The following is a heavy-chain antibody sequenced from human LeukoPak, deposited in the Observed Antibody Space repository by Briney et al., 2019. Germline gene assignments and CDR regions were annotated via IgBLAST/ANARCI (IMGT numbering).Heavy chain of an antibody. J-gene: IGHJ4*02. Sequence: PSETLSLTCSVSGASISSGSNYWGWIRQPPGKTLEWIGSIYSSGSTYYNPSLKSRVIIIIDTPKNHFSLTLSSVTAADTAVYYCANPPTVTSFDYWGQGTLVTVSS. CDR1: GASISSGSNY. V-gene: IGHV4-39*07. CDR2: IYSSGST. D-gene: IGHD4-11*01. CDR3: ANPPTVTSFDY.